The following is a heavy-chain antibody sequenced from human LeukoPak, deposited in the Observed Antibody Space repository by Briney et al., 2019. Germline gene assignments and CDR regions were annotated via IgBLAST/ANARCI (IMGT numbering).Heavy chain of an antibody. CDR3: AREHCSGGSCYSGWFDP. CDR1: GGSISSYY. Sequence: SETLSLTCTVSGGSISSYYWSWIRQPPGKGLEWIGYIYYSGSTNYNPSLKSRVTISVDTSKNQFSLKLSSVTAADTAVYYCAREHCSGGSCYSGWFDPWGQGTLVTVSS. D-gene: IGHD2-15*01. CDR2: IYYSGST. V-gene: IGHV4-59*01. J-gene: IGHJ5*02.